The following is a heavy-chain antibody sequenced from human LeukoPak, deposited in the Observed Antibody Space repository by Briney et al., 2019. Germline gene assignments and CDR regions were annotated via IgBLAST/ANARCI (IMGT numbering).Heavy chain of an antibody. CDR2: IYYSGST. Sequence: SETLSLTCTVSGGSISSYYWSWIRQPPGKGLEWIGYIYYSGSTNYNPSLKSRVTISVDTSKNQFSLKLSSVTAADTAVYYCARDKGLWFGELSGASDYWGQGTLVTVSS. V-gene: IGHV4-59*01. CDR3: ARDKGLWFGELSGASDY. CDR1: GGSISSYY. J-gene: IGHJ4*02. D-gene: IGHD3-10*01.